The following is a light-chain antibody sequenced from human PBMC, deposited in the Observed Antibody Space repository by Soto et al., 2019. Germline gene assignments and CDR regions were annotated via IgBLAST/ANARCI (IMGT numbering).Light chain of an antibody. CDR2: AAS. V-gene: IGKV1-39*01. J-gene: IGKJ1*01. CDR1: QSISRY. Sequence: DIQITQSPSSLSASVGDRVTITCRASQSISRYVNWYQQKPGKAPKVLIYAASSLQSGVPSRFSGSGSGTDFTLTISSLQPEDFATYYCQQSYSAWTFGQGAMVDIK. CDR3: QQSYSAWT.